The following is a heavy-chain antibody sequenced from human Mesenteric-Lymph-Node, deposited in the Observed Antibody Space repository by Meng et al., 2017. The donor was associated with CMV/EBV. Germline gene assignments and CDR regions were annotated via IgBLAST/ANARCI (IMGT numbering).Heavy chain of an antibody. Sequence: SETLSLTCTVSGGSISCYYWSWIRQPPGKGLEWIGYIYYSGSTNYNPSLKSRVTISVDTSKNQFSLKLSSVTAADTAVYYCARANGGDGYNSAPFDYWGQGTLVTVSS. CDR3: ARANGGDGYNSAPFDY. J-gene: IGHJ4*02. D-gene: IGHD5-24*01. CDR1: GGSISCYY. V-gene: IGHV4-59*01. CDR2: IYYSGST.